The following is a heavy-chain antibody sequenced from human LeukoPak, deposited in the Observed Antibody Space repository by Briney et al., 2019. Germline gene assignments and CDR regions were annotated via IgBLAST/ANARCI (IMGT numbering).Heavy chain of an antibody. Sequence: PGGSLRLSCAASGFTFSNYWMHWVRQAPGEGLVWVSRINGDASITTYADSAKGRFAISRDNAKNTLFFQMNSLGVEDTAVYYCTRGLSSSSSWGQGTLVTVSS. CDR1: GFTFSNYW. CDR3: TRGLSSSSS. J-gene: IGHJ5*02. V-gene: IGHV3-74*01. CDR2: INGDASIT. D-gene: IGHD6-6*01.